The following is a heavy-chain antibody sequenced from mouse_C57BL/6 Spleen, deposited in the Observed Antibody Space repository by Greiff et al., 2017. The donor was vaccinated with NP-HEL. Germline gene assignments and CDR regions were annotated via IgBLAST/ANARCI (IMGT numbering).Heavy chain of an antibody. Sequence: VKLVESGAELVKPGASVKLSCKASGYTFTSYWMQWVKQRPGQGLEWIGEIDPSDSYTNYNQKFKGKATLTVDTSSSTAYMQLSSLTSEDSAVYYCARGDSDYDWFAYWGQGTLVTVSA. CDR3: ARGDSDYDWFAY. CDR2: IDPSDSYT. CDR1: GYTFTSYW. D-gene: IGHD2-4*01. J-gene: IGHJ3*01. V-gene: IGHV1-50*01.